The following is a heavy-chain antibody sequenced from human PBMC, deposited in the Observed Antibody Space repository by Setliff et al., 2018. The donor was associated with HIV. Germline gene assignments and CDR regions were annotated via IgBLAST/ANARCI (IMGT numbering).Heavy chain of an antibody. CDR3: ARPSLGIGGGSMFDQ. CDR2: IHYSGSI. D-gene: IGHD3-3*01. CDR1: GGSISSSSYY. J-gene: IGHJ4*02. Sequence: SETLSLTCTVFGGSISSSSYYWGWIRQPPGKGLEWIGNIHYSGSIYYNPSLKSRISLSVDTSKNQFSLKLRSVTAADTAVYYCARPSLGIGGGSMFDQWGQGTLVTVSS. V-gene: IGHV4-39*01.